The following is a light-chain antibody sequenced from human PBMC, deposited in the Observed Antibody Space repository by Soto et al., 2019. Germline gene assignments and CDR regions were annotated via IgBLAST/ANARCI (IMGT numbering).Light chain of an antibody. Sequence: QSVLTQPPSASGSPGQSVTISCSGTSSDIGAYNYVSWYQQHPGKAPKLLISEVTKRPSGVPDRFSGSKSGNTASLTVSGLQGDDEADYYCSSYGGNNNYVIFGGGTKPTVL. CDR3: SSYGGNNNYVI. CDR2: EVT. CDR1: SSDIGAYNY. V-gene: IGLV2-8*01. J-gene: IGLJ2*01.